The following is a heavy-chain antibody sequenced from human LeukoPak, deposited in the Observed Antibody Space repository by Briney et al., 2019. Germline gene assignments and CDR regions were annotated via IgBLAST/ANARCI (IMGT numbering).Heavy chain of an antibody. D-gene: IGHD2-15*01. CDR3: ARETGYCSGGSCYLYYYYGMDV. CDR1: GFTFSSYA. CDR2: ISSNGGST. Sequence: GGSLRLSSAASGFTFSSYAMHWVRQAPGKGLEYVSAISSNGGSTYYANSVKGRFTISRDNSKNTLYLQMGSLRAEDMAVYYCARETGYCSGGSCYLYYYYGMDVWGQGTTVTVSS. J-gene: IGHJ6*02. V-gene: IGHV3-64*01.